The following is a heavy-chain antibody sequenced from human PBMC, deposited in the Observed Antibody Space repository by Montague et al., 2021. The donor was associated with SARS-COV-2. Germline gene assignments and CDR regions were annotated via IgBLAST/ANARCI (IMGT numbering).Heavy chain of an antibody. CDR2: ISGSSSYI. CDR3: ARDLPSFFLGIAVAGPLDP. D-gene: IGHD6-19*01. Sequence: SLRLSCAASGFTFSSYYMNWVRQAPGKGLEWVSSISGSSSYIYYADSVKGRFTISRDNAKNSLYLQMNSLRAEDTAVYYCARDLPSFFLGIAVAGPLDPWSQGTLVTVSS. J-gene: IGHJ5*02. CDR1: GFTFSSYY. V-gene: IGHV3-21*01.